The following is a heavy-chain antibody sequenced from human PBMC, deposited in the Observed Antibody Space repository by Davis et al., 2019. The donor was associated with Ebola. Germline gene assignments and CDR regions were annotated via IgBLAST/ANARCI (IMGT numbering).Heavy chain of an antibody. V-gene: IGHV1-46*01. CDR2: INPSGGST. CDR3: AREVFGGWYYFDY. J-gene: IGHJ4*02. D-gene: IGHD6-19*01. CDR1: GYTFTSYY. Sequence: ASVKVSCKASGYTFTSYYMHWVRQAPGQGLEWMGIINPSGGSTSYAQKFQGRVTMTTDTSTSTAYMELRSLRSDDTAVYYCAREVFGGWYYFDYWGQGTLVTVSS.